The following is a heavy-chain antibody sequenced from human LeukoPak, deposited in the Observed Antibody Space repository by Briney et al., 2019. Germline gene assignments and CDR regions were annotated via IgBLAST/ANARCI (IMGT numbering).Heavy chain of an antibody. CDR3: AKDLNRYCSSTSCYLYYYGMDV. CDR2: ISYDGSNK. D-gene: IGHD2-2*01. J-gene: IGHJ6*02. Sequence: GGSPRLSCAASGFTFSSYGMHWVRQAPGKGLEWVAVISYDGSNKYYADSVKGRFTISRDNSKNTLYLQMNSLRAEDTAVYYCAKDLNRYCSSTSCYLYYYGMDVWGQGTTVTVSS. V-gene: IGHV3-30*18. CDR1: GFTFSSYG.